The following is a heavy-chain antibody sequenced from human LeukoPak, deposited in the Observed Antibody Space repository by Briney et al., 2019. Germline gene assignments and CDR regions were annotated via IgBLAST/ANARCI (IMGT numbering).Heavy chain of an antibody. D-gene: IGHD4-11*01. Sequence: GGSPSLSCAAPGLTLSSKPMIWVRQAPGKGLAWSSSISDNGDDTYYADSVKGRFTISRDKSTNTLYLQMNSLRADDTAVYYCAKGYYGNYVAVDYWGQGTLVTVSS. CDR2: ISDNGDDT. V-gene: IGHV3-23*01. CDR1: GLTLSSKP. J-gene: IGHJ4*02. CDR3: AKGYYGNYVAVDY.